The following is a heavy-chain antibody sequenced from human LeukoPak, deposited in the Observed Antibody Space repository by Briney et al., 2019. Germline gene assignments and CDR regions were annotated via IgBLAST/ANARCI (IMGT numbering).Heavy chain of an antibody. V-gene: IGHV1-24*01. Sequence: ASVKVSWKVSGYTLTELSMHWVRQAPGKGLEWMGGFDPEDGETIYAQKFQGRVTMTEDTSTDTAYMELSSLRSEDTAVYYCATWGYCSSTSCYGFNWFDPWGQGTLVTVSS. D-gene: IGHD2-2*01. CDR1: GYTLTELS. CDR3: ATWGYCSSTSCYGFNWFDP. CDR2: FDPEDGET. J-gene: IGHJ5*02.